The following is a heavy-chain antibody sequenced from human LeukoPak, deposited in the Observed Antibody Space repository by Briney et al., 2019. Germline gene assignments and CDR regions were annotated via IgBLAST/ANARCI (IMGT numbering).Heavy chain of an antibody. D-gene: IGHD5-24*01. J-gene: IGHJ3*02. Sequence: SETLSLTCTVSGGSISSGDYYWSWIRQPPGKGLEWIGYFFHSGSTYYNPSLKSRVTISVDWSKNQFSLKLSSVTAADTAVYYCARAVNTVEDAFGIWGRGTMVTVSS. CDR3: ARAVNTVEDAFGI. CDR1: GGSISSGDYY. CDR2: FFHSGST. V-gene: IGHV4-30-2*01.